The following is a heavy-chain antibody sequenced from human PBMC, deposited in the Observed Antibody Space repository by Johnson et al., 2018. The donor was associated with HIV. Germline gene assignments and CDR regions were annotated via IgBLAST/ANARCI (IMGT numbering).Heavy chain of an antibody. CDR1: GFTLSTYG. CDR2: MSYDGSNK. V-gene: IGHV3-30*03. J-gene: IGHJ3*02. Sequence: VQLVESGGGVVQPGRSLRLSCVASGFTLSTYGMRWVRQAPGKGLEWVAVMSYDGSNKYYADSVKGRFTISRDSSKNTLYLQMNSLRAEDTAVYYCARSNAFDIWGQGTMVTVSS. CDR3: ARSNAFDI.